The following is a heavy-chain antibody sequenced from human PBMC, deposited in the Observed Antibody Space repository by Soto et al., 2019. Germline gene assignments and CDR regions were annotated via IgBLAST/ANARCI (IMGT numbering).Heavy chain of an antibody. CDR2: TYHSGNP. CDR1: AGTLSTVGYS. J-gene: IGHJ6*02. CDR3: ASSSFLRSGDLFHGLDV. D-gene: IGHD3-10*01. V-gene: IGHV4-30-2*01. Sequence: ASEDLSLPCGGSAGTLSTVGYSWAWVLQPPGKALEWIGHTYHSGNPYYNTSLKSRVIISVDTSKNQFSLKLTSVTAEDTALYFCASSSFLRSGDLFHGLDVWGQGTTVTVSS.